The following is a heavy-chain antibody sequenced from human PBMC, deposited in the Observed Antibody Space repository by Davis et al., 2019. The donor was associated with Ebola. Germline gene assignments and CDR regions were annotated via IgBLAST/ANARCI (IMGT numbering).Heavy chain of an antibody. V-gene: IGHV1-2*02. J-gene: IGHJ4*02. CDR3: ARDGSTSDQKSGELDY. CDR1: GYTFTSYG. CDR2: INPNSGNT. D-gene: IGHD7-27*01. Sequence: AASLKVSCNASGYTFTSYGISWVRQAPGQGLEWMGWINPNSGNTNYAQKFQGRVTMTRDTSITTAYMELSRLRSDDTAVYYCARDGSTSDQKSGELDYWGQGPLVTVSS.